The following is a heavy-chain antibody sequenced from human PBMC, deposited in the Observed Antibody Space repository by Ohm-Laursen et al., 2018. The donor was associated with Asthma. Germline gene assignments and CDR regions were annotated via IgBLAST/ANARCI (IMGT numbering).Heavy chain of an antibody. CDR1: GFTFRSYA. V-gene: IGHV3-30-3*01. Sequence: SLRLSCTASGFTFRSYAMHWVRQAPGKGLEWVAVGGSYYDGGLKYYADSVNGRFTISRDNSKNTLYLQMNSLRAEDTAVYYCAKDRDYGGNSEYYYYGMDVWGQGTTVTVSS. J-gene: IGHJ6*02. CDR3: AKDRDYGGNSEYYYYGMDV. D-gene: IGHD4-23*01. CDR2: GGSYYDGGLK.